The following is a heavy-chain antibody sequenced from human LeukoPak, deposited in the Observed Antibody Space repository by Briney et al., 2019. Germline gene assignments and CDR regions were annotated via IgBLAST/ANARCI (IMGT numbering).Heavy chain of an antibody. CDR1: GFIFSGDD. CDR2: ITGGGDNT. CDR3: ARVGWGVGSGWVDL. D-gene: IGHD6-19*01. J-gene: IGHJ4*02. V-gene: IGHV3-23*01. Sequence: GGSLRLSCAASGFIFSGDDMNWVRQAPGTGLDWVSGITGGGDNTFYADSVKGRFTISRDNSKNTVYLQMNSLRADDTAIYYCARVGWGVGSGWVDLWGQGVLVTVSA.